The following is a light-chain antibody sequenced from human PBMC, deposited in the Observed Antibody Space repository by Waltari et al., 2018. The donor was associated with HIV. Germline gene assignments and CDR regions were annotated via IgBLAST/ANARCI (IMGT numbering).Light chain of an antibody. J-gene: IGKJ2*01. CDR3: QQYYSTPYT. CDR1: KSVLYSSNNKNY. CDR2: WTS. V-gene: IGKV4-1*01. Sequence: IVMTQSPDSLAVSLGERATINCKSSKSVLYSSNNKNYLAWYQQKPGQPPKLLIYWTSTRASGVPDRFSGSGSATEFTLTISSLQAEDVAVYYCQQYYSTPYTFGQGTKLQIK.